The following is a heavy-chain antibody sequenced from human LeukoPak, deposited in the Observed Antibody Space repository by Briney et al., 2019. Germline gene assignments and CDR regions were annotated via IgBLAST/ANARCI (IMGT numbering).Heavy chain of an antibody. CDR2: IRQDGGEK. V-gene: IGHV3-7*01. CDR1: GFTFSDYW. Sequence: PGGSLRLSCAVSGFTFSDYWMNWVRQAPGKGLELVASIRQDGGEKSYVDSVKGRLTISRDNTKHSLYLQMSSLRADDTGVYYCARDGTAAGLYFDLWGQGTLVTVSS. CDR3: ARDGTAAGLYFDL. D-gene: IGHD6-13*01. J-gene: IGHJ4*02.